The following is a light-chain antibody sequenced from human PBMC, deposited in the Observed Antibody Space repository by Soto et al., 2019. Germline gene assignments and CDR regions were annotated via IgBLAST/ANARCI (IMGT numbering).Light chain of an antibody. CDR2: DND. J-gene: IGLJ2*01. CDR3: GAWDSSLSGVV. Sequence: QSVLTQPPSVSEAPGQKVTISCSGSRSNIGNNYVSWYQQIPGTAPRLVIYDNDQRSSGIADRFSGSKSDTSATLGITGLQPGDEADYYCGAWDSSLSGVVFGGGTKLTVL. CDR1: RSNIGNNY. V-gene: IGLV1-51*01.